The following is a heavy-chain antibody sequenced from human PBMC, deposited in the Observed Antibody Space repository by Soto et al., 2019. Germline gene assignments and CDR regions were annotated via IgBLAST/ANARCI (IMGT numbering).Heavy chain of an antibody. CDR1: GGTFSTYA. D-gene: IGHD1-1*01. J-gene: IGHJ6*02. CDR2: IIPIFGTA. V-gene: IGHV1-69*12. CDR3: ARSLGLEYYYGMDV. Sequence: QVQLVQSGAEVKKPGSSVMDSCKASGGTFSTYAISWVRQAPGQGLEWMGGIIPIFGTASYAQKFQGRVTITADESTSTAYMELRSLTSEDTAVYYCARSLGLEYYYGMDVWGQGTTVTVSS.